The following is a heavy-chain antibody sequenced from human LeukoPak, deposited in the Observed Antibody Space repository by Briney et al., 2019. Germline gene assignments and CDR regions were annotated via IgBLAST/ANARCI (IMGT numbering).Heavy chain of an antibody. V-gene: IGHV3-30*03. CDR3: ARGMSGYYGMDV. CDR1: GFTFSSYG. Sequence: GGSLRLSCAASGFTFSSYGMHWVRQAPGKGLEWVAVISYDGSNKYYADSVKGRFTIFRDNAKNTLYLQMNSLRAEDTAVYYCARGMSGYYGMDVWGQGTTVTVSS. J-gene: IGHJ6*02. CDR2: ISYDGSNK.